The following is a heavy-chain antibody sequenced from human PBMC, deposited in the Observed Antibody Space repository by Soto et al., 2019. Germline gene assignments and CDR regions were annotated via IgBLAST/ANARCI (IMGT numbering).Heavy chain of an antibody. Sequence: GGSLRLSCAASGFTFRSFGMHWVRQAPGKGLEWVALISYDGSDEYYADSVKGRFTVSRDNSKNTLYLQMNSLQVEDTAIYYCAKTLEYTPSDVMDVWGPGTTATVFS. CDR1: GFTFRSFG. CDR2: ISYDGSDE. J-gene: IGHJ6*02. D-gene: IGHD2-2*02. V-gene: IGHV3-30*18. CDR3: AKTLEYTPSDVMDV.